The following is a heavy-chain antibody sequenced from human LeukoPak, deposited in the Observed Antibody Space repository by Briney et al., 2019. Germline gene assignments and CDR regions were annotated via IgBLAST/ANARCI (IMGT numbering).Heavy chain of an antibody. Sequence: SQTLSLTCTVSGGSISSGSYYWSWIRQPAGKGLEWIGRIYTSGSTNYNPSLKSRVTISVDTSKNQFSLKLSSVTAADTAVYYCARAHDSSGYYYSYFDYWGQGTLVIVSS. CDR1: GGSISSGSYY. V-gene: IGHV4-61*02. CDR3: ARAHDSSGYYYSYFDY. CDR2: IYTSGST. J-gene: IGHJ4*02. D-gene: IGHD3-22*01.